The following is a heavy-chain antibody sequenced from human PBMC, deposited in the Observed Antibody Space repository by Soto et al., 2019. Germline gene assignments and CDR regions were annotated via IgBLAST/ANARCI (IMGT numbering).Heavy chain of an antibody. Sequence: PSETLSLTCTVSGGSVSSGSYYWSWIRQPPGKGLEWIGYIYYSGSTNYNPSLKSRVTISVDTSKNQFSLKLSSVTAADPAAYSGARTALVAARSRDPFGQGTLGVVYS. D-gene: IGHD6-6*01. CDR3: ARTALVAARSRDP. V-gene: IGHV4-61*01. CDR1: GGSVSSGSYY. J-gene: IGHJ5*02. CDR2: IYYSGST.